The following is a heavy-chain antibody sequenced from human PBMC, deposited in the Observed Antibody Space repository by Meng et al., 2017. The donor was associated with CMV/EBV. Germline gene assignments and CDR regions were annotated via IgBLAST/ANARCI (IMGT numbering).Heavy chain of an antibody. CDR3: ARDRGYYDSSGYYPVLDYYYGMDV. CDR2: INWNGGST. CDR1: GFTFDDYG. J-gene: IGHJ6*02. D-gene: IGHD3-22*01. Sequence: GESLKISCAASGFTFDDYGMSWVRQAPGKGLEWVSGINWNGGSTVYADSVKGRFTISRDNAKNSLYLQMNSLRAEDTALYHCARDRGYYDSSGYYPVLDYYYGMDVWGQGTTVTVSS. V-gene: IGHV3-20*01.